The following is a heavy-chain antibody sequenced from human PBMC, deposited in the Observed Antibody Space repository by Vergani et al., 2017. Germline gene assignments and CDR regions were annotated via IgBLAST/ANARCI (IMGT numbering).Heavy chain of an antibody. CDR2: IYHSGST. CDR3: ARAGKRYCSSTSCYLSWFDP. J-gene: IGHJ5*02. CDR1: GGSISSGGYS. V-gene: IGHV4-30-2*01. D-gene: IGHD2-2*01. Sequence: QLQLQESGSGLVKPSQTLSLTCAVSGGSISSGGYSWSWIRQPPGKGLEWIGYIYHSGSTYYNPSLKSRVTIAVDRSKNQFSLKLSCVTAADTAVYYCARAGKRYCSSTSCYLSWFDPWGQGTLVTVSS.